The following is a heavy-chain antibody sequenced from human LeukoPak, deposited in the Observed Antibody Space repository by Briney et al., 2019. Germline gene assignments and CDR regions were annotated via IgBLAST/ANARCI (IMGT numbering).Heavy chain of an antibody. V-gene: IGHV3-23*01. CDR1: GFTFSSYS. CDR3: AKGRNTYGYSFDF. J-gene: IGHJ4*02. CDR2: ISDGGGSA. Sequence: GGSLRLSCAASGFTFSSYSMNWVRQAPGKGLEWVSHISDGGGSANYADSVKGRFTISRDNSKNTLFLQMNSLRAEDTAVYYCAKGRNTYGYSFDFWGQGTLVTVSS. D-gene: IGHD5-18*01.